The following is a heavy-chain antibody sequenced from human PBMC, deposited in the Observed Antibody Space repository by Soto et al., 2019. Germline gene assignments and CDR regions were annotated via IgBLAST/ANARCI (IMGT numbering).Heavy chain of an antibody. V-gene: IGHV1-46*03. Sequence: QVQLVQSGAEVKKPGASVKVSCKASGYTFTSYYMHWVRQAPGQGLEWMGIINPSGGSTSYAQKFQGRVTMSRDTSTSTVYMGLSSLRSEDTAVYYCARGGFAYYDILTGSAFDYWGQGTLVTVSS. J-gene: IGHJ4*02. CDR1: GYTFTSYY. CDR2: INPSGGST. CDR3: ARGGFAYYDILTGSAFDY. D-gene: IGHD3-9*01.